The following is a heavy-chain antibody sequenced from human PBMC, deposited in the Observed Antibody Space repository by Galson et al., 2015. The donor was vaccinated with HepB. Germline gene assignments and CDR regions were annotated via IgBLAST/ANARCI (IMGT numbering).Heavy chain of an antibody. CDR3: AREVGKRMMGTTF. J-gene: IGHJ4*02. CDR1: GFAFSSYW. D-gene: IGHD1-1*01. V-gene: IGHV3-7*01. CDR2: INEDGSDK. Sequence: SLRLSCADSGFAFSSYWMRWVRQAPGKGLEWVANINEDGSDKYYAGSVKGRFTISRDNAKNSLFLQMSSLRAEDSAVYYCAREVGKRMMGTTFWGQGTLGTVSS.